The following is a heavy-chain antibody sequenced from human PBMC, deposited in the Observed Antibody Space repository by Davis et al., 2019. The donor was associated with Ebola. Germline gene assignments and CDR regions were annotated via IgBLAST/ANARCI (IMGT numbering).Heavy chain of an antibody. CDR2: ISSSSSYI. D-gene: IGHD3-22*01. CDR3: ARDTIHYYYDSSGYYYSWRDRDKYLDY. V-gene: IGHV3-21*01. J-gene: IGHJ4*02. CDR1: GFTFSSYS. Sequence: GGSLRLSCAASGFTFSSYSMNWVRQAPGKGLEWVSSISSSSSYIYYADSVKGRFTISRDNAKNSLYLQMNSLRAEDTAVYYCARDTIHYYYDSSGYYYSWRDRDKYLDYWGQGTLVTASS.